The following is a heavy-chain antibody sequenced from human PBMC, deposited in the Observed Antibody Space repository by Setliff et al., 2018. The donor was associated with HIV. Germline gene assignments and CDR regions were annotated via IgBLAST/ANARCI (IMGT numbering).Heavy chain of an antibody. Sequence: PSETLSLTCSVSGVSIVSGGFYFSWIRHHPGKGLEWIDTVYYTGKTYYNPSLQSRLTMSADTSKNQLYPKINSVTAADTAVYFCARDLHANYHVVDIWGPGTMVTVS. CDR1: GVSIVSGGFY. D-gene: IGHD2-15*01. V-gene: IGHV4-31*03. J-gene: IGHJ3*02. CDR3: ARDLHANYHVVDI. CDR2: VYYTGKT.